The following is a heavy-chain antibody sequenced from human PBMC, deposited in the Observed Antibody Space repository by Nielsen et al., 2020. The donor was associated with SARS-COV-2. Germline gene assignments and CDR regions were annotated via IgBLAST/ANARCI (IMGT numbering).Heavy chain of an antibody. V-gene: IGHV3-23*01. CDR2: ISGSGGST. Sequence: GESLKISCAASGFTFSSYAMSWVRQAPGKGLEWVSAISGSGGSTYYADSVKGRFTISRDNSKNTLYLQMNSLRAEDTAVYYCAGGGGYDLGYWGQGTLVTVSS. CDR3: AGGGGYDLGY. J-gene: IGHJ4*02. D-gene: IGHD5-12*01. CDR1: GFTFSSYA.